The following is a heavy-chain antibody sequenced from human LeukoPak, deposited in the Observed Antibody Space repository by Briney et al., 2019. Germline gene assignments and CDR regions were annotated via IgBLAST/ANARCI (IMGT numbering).Heavy chain of an antibody. J-gene: IGHJ3*02. CDR3: VRPNGDYARGGLEI. Sequence: PGGSLRLSCAASGFSFSSYGIHWVRQAPGKGLDWVAVIWYDGNSQYYADSVKGRFTISRDNSKNTVYLQMNGLTAEDTAIYYCVRPNGDYARGGLEIWGQGTVVTVSS. V-gene: IGHV3-33*08. CDR1: GFSFSSYG. D-gene: IGHD4-17*01. CDR2: IWYDGNSQ.